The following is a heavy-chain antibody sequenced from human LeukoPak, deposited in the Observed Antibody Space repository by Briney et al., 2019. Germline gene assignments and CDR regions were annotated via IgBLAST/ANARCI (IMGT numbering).Heavy chain of an antibody. J-gene: IGHJ5*01. CDR3: ARLRDSWFDS. D-gene: IGHD5-24*01. Sequence: GESLEISCKGLGYSFTSYWIGWVRQMPGKGPEWMGIIYPGDSDTRYSPSFQAQVTISADKSISTAYLHWSSLKASDTAMYYCARLRDSWFDSWGQGTLVTVSS. CDR2: IYPGDSDT. CDR1: GYSFTSYW. V-gene: IGHV5-51*01.